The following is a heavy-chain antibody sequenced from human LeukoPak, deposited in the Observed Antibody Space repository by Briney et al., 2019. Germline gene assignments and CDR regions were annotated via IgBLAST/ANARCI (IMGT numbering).Heavy chain of an antibody. J-gene: IGHJ5*02. CDR3: ARNPVLRDHDDL. CDR1: GFSLSNYW. Sequence: GGSLRLSCGASGFSLSNYWMSWVRQAPGKGLEWLANIREDGGQTYYLDSVKGRFTISRDNAKNSVYLQMSSLRIEDTAMYYCARNPVLRDHDDLWGQGTLVTVSS. CDR2: IREDGGQT. D-gene: IGHD1-14*01. V-gene: IGHV3-7*01.